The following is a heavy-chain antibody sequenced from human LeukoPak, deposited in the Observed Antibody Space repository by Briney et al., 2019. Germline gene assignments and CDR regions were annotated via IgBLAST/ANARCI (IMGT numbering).Heavy chain of an antibody. V-gene: IGHV1-18*01. CDR2: ISAYNGNT. Sequence: GASVKVSCKASGYTFTSYGISWVRQAPGQGLEWMGWISAYNGNTNYAQKLQGRVTMTTDTSTSTAYMELRSLRSDDTAGYYCARELYGANFLGLGRFFCYWGQGTLVTVSS. CDR1: GYTFTSYG. D-gene: IGHD3-16*01. CDR3: ARELYGANFLGLGRFFCY. J-gene: IGHJ4*02.